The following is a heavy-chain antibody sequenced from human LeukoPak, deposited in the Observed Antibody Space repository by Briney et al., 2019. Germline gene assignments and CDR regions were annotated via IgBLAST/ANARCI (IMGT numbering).Heavy chain of an antibody. CDR2: IYYSGST. J-gene: IGHJ5*02. CDR3: ARVGDTAMVNNWFDP. Sequence: SGTLSLTCAVSGGSISSSNWWSWVRQPPGKGLEWIGSIYYSGSTYYNPSLKSRVTISVDTSKNQFSLKLSSVTAADTAVYYCARVGDTAMVNNWFDPWGQGTLVTVSS. D-gene: IGHD5-18*01. CDR1: GGSISSSNW. V-gene: IGHV4-4*02.